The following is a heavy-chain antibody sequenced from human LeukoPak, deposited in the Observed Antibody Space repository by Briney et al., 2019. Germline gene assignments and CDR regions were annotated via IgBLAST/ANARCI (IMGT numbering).Heavy chain of an antibody. D-gene: IGHD3-3*02. CDR2: IYYSGST. CDR3: ARGINYYYYMDV. Sequence: SETLSLTCAVYGGSFSGYYWSWIRQPPGKGLEWIGYIYYSGSTNYNPSLKSRVTISVDTSKNQFSLKLNSVTAADTAVYYCARGINYYYYMDVWGKGTTVTISS. V-gene: IGHV4-59*01. CDR1: GGSFSGYY. J-gene: IGHJ6*03.